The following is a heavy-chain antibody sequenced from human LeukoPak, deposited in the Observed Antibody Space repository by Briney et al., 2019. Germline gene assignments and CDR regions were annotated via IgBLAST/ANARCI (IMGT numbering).Heavy chain of an antibody. V-gene: IGHV4-34*01. CDR3: ARGKLRIAAAPFGI. Sequence: SETLSLTCAVYGGSFSGYYWSWIRQPPGKGLEWIGEINHSGSTNYNPSLKSRVTISVDTSKNQFSLKLSSVTAADTAVYYCARGKLRIAAAPFGIWGQGTMVTVSS. CDR1: GGSFSGYY. CDR2: INHSGST. D-gene: IGHD6-13*01. J-gene: IGHJ3*02.